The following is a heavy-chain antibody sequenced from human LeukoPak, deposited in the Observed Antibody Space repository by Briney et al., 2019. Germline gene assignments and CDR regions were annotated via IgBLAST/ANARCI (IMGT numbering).Heavy chain of an antibody. Sequence: GGSLRLSCAASGFTFSTYRMSWVRQAPGKGLEWVANIKQDGSEKHYVDSVKGRFTISRDNARNSLYLQMSSLRAEDTAVYYCTRVEETATTAAIIRKYSYYYYYMDVWGKGNTVTVSS. J-gene: IGHJ6*03. CDR1: GFTFSTYR. D-gene: IGHD4-11*01. CDR2: IKQDGSEK. CDR3: TRVEETATTAAIIRKYSYYYYYMDV. V-gene: IGHV3-7*01.